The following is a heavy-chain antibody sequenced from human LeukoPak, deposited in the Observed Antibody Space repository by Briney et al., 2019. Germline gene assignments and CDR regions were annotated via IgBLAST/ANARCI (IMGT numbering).Heavy chain of an antibody. CDR3: ARPPQASSGWSDPFDY. Sequence: GASVKVSCKASGYTFTGYYMHWVRQAPGQGLEWMGWINPNSGDTNYAQKFQGRVTMTRDTSISTAYMELSRLRSDDTAVYYCARPPQASSGWSDPFDYWGQGTLVTVSS. V-gene: IGHV1-2*02. CDR1: GYTFTGYY. CDR2: INPNSGDT. J-gene: IGHJ4*02. D-gene: IGHD6-19*01.